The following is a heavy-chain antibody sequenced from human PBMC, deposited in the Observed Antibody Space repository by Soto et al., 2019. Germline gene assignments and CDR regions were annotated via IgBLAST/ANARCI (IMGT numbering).Heavy chain of an antibody. Sequence: SETLSLTCTVSGGSISSYYWSWIRQPPGKGLEWIGYIYYSGSTNYNPSLKSRVTISVDTPKNQFSLKLSSVTAADTAVYYCARGVGLLWFGELFSWFDPWGQGTLVTVSS. CDR3: ARGVGLLWFGELFSWFDP. D-gene: IGHD3-10*01. CDR2: IYYSGST. CDR1: GGSISSYY. V-gene: IGHV4-59*01. J-gene: IGHJ5*02.